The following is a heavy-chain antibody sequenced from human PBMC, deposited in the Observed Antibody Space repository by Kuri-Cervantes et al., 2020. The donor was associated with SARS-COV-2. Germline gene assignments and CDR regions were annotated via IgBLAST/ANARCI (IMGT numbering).Heavy chain of an antibody. D-gene: IGHD2-15*01. CDR3: ARFGVKIHSCSGGSCRNRNWFDP. J-gene: IGHJ5*02. V-gene: IGHV4-34*01. Sequence: SQTLSLTCAVYGGSFSGYYWSWIRQPPGKGLEWIGEINHSGSTNYNPSLKSRVTMSVDTSKNQFSLKLNSVTAADTATYYCARFGVKIHSCSGGSCRNRNWFDPWGHGTLVTVSS. CDR1: GGSFSGYY. CDR2: INHSGST.